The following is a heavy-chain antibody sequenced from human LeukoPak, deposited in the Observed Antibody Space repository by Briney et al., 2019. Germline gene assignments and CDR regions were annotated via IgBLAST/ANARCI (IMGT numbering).Heavy chain of an antibody. CDR1: GYTFTSYY. CDR2: INPSGGRT. J-gene: IGHJ4*02. Sequence: ASVKVSCKASGYTFTSYYMHWVRQAPGQGLEWMGMINPSGGRTTYAQKFQVRVTMTRDTSTSAVYMELSSLRSEDTAVYYCARSARSGFYPKYWGQGTLVTVSS. CDR3: ARSARSGFYPKY. V-gene: IGHV1-46*01. D-gene: IGHD3-3*01.